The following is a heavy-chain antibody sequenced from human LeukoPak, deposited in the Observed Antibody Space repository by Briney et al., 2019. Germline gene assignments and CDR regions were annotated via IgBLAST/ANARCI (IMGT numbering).Heavy chain of an antibody. V-gene: IGHV1-18*01. J-gene: IGHJ4*02. D-gene: IGHD5-18*01. CDR1: GYTFTSYG. Sequence: GASVKVSCKASGYTFTSYGISWVRQALGQGLEWMGWINAYNGNTNYAQKLQGRVTMTTDTSTNTAYMELRSLRSDDTAVYYCARDRSGYSYLRYWGQGTLVTVSS. CDR3: ARDRSGYSYLRY. CDR2: INAYNGNT.